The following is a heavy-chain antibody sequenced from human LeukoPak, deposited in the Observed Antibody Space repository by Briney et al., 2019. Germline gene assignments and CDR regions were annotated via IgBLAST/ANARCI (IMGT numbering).Heavy chain of an antibody. CDR2: INPNSGGT. CDR1: GYTLTGYY. V-gene: IGHV1-2*02. CDR3: ARDLRGSSGWYD. Sequence: ASVKVSCKASGYTLTGYYMHWVRQAPGQGLEWMGWINPNSGGTNYAQKFQGRVTMTRDTSISTAYMELSRLRSDDTAVYYCARDLRGSSGWYDWGQGTLVTVSS. D-gene: IGHD6-19*01. J-gene: IGHJ4*02.